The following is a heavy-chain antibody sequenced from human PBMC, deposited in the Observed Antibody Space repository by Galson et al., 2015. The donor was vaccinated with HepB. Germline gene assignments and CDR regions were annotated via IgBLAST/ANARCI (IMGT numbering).Heavy chain of an antibody. J-gene: IGHJ3*02. CDR1: GHSFTSYW. Sequence: QSGAEVKKPGESLKISCKGSGHSFTSYWIGWVRQMPGKGLEWMGIIYPGDSDTRYSPSFQGQVTISADKSISTAYLQWSSLKASDTAMYYCARRLAYCGGDCYSPLGAFDIWGQGTMVTVSS. D-gene: IGHD2-21*02. V-gene: IGHV5-51*01. CDR3: ARRLAYCGGDCYSPLGAFDI. CDR2: IYPGDSDT.